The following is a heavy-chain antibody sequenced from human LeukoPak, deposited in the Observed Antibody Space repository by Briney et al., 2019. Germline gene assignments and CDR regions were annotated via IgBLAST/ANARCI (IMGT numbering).Heavy chain of an antibody. J-gene: IGHJ4*02. CDR2: ISGSGGST. D-gene: IGHD3-22*01. CDR1: GFTFSSYG. CDR3: AKYHHDSSGYSDY. Sequence: GGSLRLSCAASGFTFSSYGMSWVRQAPGKGLEWVSAISGSGGSTYYADSVKGRFTISRDNSKNTLYLQMYSLRAEDTAVYYCAKYHHDSSGYSDYWGQGTLVTVSS. V-gene: IGHV3-23*01.